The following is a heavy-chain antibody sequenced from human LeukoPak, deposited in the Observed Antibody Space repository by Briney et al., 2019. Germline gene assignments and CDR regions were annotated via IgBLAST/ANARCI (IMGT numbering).Heavy chain of an antibody. J-gene: IGHJ4*02. V-gene: IGHV4-39*01. D-gene: IGHD5-18*01. Sequence: PSETLSLTCTVSGGSISSSSYYWGWIRQPPGKGLEWIGSVYYSGITYYNPSLKSRVTISVDTSKNQFSLKLSSVTAADTAVYYCARREYSYGHFDYWGQGTLVTVSS. CDR1: GGSISSSSYY. CDR3: ARREYSYGHFDY. CDR2: VYYSGIT.